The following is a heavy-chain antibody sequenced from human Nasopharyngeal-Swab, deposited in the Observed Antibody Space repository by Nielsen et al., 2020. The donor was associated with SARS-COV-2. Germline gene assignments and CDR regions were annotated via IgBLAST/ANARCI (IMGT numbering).Heavy chain of an antibody. Sequence: SETLSLTCAVSGGSFSSYYWSWIRQPPGKGLEWIGEINHSGSTNYNPSLESRVTLSVDTSKNQFSLNLISVTAADTAVYYCATTGYSSVYYVHWGQGVLVTVSS. J-gene: IGHJ4*02. CDR1: GGSFSSYY. CDR2: INHSGST. D-gene: IGHD6-25*01. V-gene: IGHV4-34*01. CDR3: ATTGYSSVYYVH.